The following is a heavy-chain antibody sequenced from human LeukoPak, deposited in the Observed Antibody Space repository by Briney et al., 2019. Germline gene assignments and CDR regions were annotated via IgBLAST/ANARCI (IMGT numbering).Heavy chain of an antibody. Sequence: GGSLRLSCAASGFTFSSYAMHWVRQAPGKGLEWVAFIRCDGINKDYADSVKGPFTISRDNSKNMLYLQMSSLRAEDTAVYYCAKDRNVWGTYPLYFDYWGQGTLVTVSS. J-gene: IGHJ4*02. CDR2: IRCDGINK. D-gene: IGHD3-16*02. V-gene: IGHV3-30*02. CDR3: AKDRNVWGTYPLYFDY. CDR1: GFTFSSYA.